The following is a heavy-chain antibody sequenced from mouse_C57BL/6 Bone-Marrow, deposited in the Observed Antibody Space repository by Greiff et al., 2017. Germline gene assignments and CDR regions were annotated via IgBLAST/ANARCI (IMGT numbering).Heavy chain of an antibody. Sequence: VQLQQSGAELVKPGASVKISCKASGYAFSSYWMNWVKQRPGKGLEWIGQIYPGDGDTNYNGKFKGKATLTADKSSSTAYMQLSSLTSEDSAVYFCARYGYYGSSPLAYWGQGTLVTVSA. J-gene: IGHJ3*01. D-gene: IGHD1-1*01. CDR2: IYPGDGDT. CDR3: ARYGYYGSSPLAY. CDR1: GYAFSSYW. V-gene: IGHV1-80*01.